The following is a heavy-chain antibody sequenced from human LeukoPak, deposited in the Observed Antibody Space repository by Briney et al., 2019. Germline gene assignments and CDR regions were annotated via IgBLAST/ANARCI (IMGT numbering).Heavy chain of an antibody. J-gene: IGHJ5*02. CDR1: GGSISSYY. Sequence: PSETLSLTCTVSGGSISSYYWSWIRQPPGKGLEWIGYIYYSGSTNYNPSLKSRVTISVDTSKNQFSLKLSSVTAADTAVYYCARGRYYYGSGSLNWFDPWGQGTLVTVSS. CDR2: IYYSGST. CDR3: ARGRYYYGSGSLNWFDP. D-gene: IGHD3-10*01. V-gene: IGHV4-59*01.